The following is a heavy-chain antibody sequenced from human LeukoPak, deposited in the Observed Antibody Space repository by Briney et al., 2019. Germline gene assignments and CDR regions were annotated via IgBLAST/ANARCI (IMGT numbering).Heavy chain of an antibody. D-gene: IGHD6-13*01. V-gene: IGHV3-7*01. J-gene: IGHJ3*02. CDR3: ARDSEYSSSFAFDI. CDR2: INQDGSER. Sequence: GGSLRLSCAASGFTFSSHWMTWVRQPPGKGLEWVANINQDGSERYYVDSVKGRFTISRDNAKNSLYLQMNSLRAEDTAVYYCARDSEYSSSFAFDIWGQGTMVTVSS. CDR1: GFTFSSHW.